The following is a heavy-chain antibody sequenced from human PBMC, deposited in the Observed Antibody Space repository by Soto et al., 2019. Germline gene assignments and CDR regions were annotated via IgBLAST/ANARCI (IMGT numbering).Heavy chain of an antibody. J-gene: IGHJ4*02. D-gene: IGHD5-18*01. CDR1: GYTFTGYY. Sequence: ASVKVSCKASGYTFTGYYMHWVRQAPGQGLEWMGWINPNSGGTNYAQKSQGRVTMTRDASISTAYMELSRLRFDDTAVYYCARDFNMDTAMVLGVYWGQGTLVTVSS. V-gene: IGHV1-2*02. CDR3: ARDFNMDTAMVLGVY. CDR2: INPNSGGT.